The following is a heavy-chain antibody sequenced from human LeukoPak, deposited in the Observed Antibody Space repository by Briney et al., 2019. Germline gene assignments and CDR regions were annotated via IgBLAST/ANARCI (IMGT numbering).Heavy chain of an antibody. J-gene: IGHJ6*02. D-gene: IGHD3-22*01. CDR1: GGSTSSGGYS. CDR2: IYHSGST. V-gene: IGHV4-30-2*01. Sequence: SETLSLTCAVSGGSTSSGGYSWSWIRQPPGKGLEWIGYIYHSGSTYYNPSLKSRVTISVDRSKNQFSLKLSSVTAADTAVYYCARGYYYDSSGYRRYYGMDVWGQGTTVTVSS. CDR3: ARGYYYDSSGYRRYYGMDV.